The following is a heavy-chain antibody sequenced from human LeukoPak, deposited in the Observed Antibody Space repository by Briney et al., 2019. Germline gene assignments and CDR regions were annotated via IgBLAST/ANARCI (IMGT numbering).Heavy chain of an antibody. CDR1: GFTFSRYA. J-gene: IGHJ4*02. V-gene: IGHV3-23*01. CDR2: ISGSGGST. Sequence: PGESLRLSCAASGFTFSRYAMSWVRQAPGKGLEWVSAISGSGGSTDYADSVKGRFTISRDNSKNTLYLQMNSLRAEDTAVYYCAKALDGSGSYYIPFDYWGQGTLVTVSS. D-gene: IGHD3-10*01. CDR3: AKALDGSGSYYIPFDY.